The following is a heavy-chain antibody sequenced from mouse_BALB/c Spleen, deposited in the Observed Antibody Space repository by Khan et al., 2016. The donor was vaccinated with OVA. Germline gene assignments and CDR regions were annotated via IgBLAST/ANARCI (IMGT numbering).Heavy chain of an antibody. Sequence: EVQLVETGPGLVKPSQSLSLTCTVTGYSITSDYAWNWIRQFPGNKLEWMGYLSYSGSTSYNPFLTSRISITRDSSKNQFFLQLNSVTTEDTATYYWARRGDGYYEAMDYWGQGTSVTVSS. CDR1: GYSITSDYA. D-gene: IGHD2-3*01. CDR2: LSYSGST. J-gene: IGHJ4*01. V-gene: IGHV3-2*02. CDR3: ARRGDGYYEAMDY.